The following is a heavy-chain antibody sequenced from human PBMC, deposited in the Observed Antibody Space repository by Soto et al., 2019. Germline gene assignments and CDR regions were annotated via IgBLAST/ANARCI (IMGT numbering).Heavy chain of an antibody. V-gene: IGHV1-18*04. CDR1: GYTFTSYG. J-gene: IGHJ6*02. CDR3: ARDRDTAMAYYYYYGMDV. Sequence: GASVKVSCKASGYTFTSYGISWVRQAPGQGLEWMGWISAYNGNTNYAQKLQGRVTMTTDTSTSTAYMELRSLRSDDTAVYYCARDRDTAMAYYYYYGMDVWGQGTTVTVSS. CDR2: ISAYNGNT. D-gene: IGHD5-18*01.